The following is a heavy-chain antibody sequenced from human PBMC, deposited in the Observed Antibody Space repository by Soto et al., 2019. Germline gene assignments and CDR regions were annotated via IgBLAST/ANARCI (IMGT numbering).Heavy chain of an antibody. CDR3: AGDWAAAGPFDY. CDR1: GYTFTGYA. CDR2: INAGNGNT. Sequence: ASVKVSCKASGYTFTGYAMHWVRQAPGQRLEWMGWINAGNGNTNYAQKLQGRVTMTTDTSTSTAYMELRSLRSDDTAVYYCAGDWAAAGPFDYWGQGTLVTVSS. J-gene: IGHJ4*02. V-gene: IGHV1-3*01. D-gene: IGHD6-13*01.